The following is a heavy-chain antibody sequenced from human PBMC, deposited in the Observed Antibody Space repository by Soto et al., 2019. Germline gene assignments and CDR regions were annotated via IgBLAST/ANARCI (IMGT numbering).Heavy chain of an antibody. J-gene: IGHJ3*01. CDR1: GFTFSSYA. Sequence: QVQLVESGGGVVQPGRSLRLSCAASGFTFSSYAMHWVRQAPGKGLEWVAVISYDGSNEYYADSVKGRFTVSRDNSKNARYLQMDNLRAADTAVSYCTQVTSTWNDKDDFDLWGQGSRVTFSS. D-gene: IGHD1-1*01. CDR2: ISYDGSNE. CDR3: TQVTSTWNDKDDFDL. V-gene: IGHV3-30-3*02.